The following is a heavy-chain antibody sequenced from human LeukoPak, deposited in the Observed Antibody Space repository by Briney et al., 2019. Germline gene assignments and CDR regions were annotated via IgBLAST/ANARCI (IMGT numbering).Heavy chain of an antibody. V-gene: IGHV1-46*01. Sequence: ASVKVSCKASGYTFTSYYMHWVRQAPGHGIEWMGIINPSGGSTSYAQKFQGRVTMTRDTSTSTVYMELSSLRSEDTAVYYCARSRGELLPLDWGQGTLVTVSS. J-gene: IGHJ4*02. D-gene: IGHD1-26*01. CDR2: INPSGGST. CDR3: ARSRGELLPLD. CDR1: GYTFTSYY.